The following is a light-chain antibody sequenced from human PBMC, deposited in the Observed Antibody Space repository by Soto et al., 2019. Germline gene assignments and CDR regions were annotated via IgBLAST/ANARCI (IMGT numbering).Light chain of an antibody. J-gene: IGKJ5*01. CDR2: GAS. V-gene: IGKV3-20*01. Sequence: EIVLTQSPGTLSLSPGERATLYCRASQSVSSSFLAWYQQKPGQAPRLLIYGASTRATGIPDRFSGSASGTDFTLTISRLEPEDSAMYYCQQYGTAPITFGQGTRLEIK. CDR3: QQYGTAPIT. CDR1: QSVSSSF.